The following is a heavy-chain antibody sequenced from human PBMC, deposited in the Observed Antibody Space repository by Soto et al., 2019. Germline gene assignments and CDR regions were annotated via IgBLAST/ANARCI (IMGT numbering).Heavy chain of an antibody. J-gene: IGHJ6*02. CDR3: ARGPHIGGMDV. CDR1: GFTFSSYS. V-gene: IGHV3-21*01. Sequence: GSLRLSCAASGFTFSSYSMNWVRQAPGKGLEWVSSISSSSSYIYYADSVKGRFTISRDNAKNSLYLQMNSLRAEDTAVYYCARGPHIGGMDVWGQGTTVTVSS. CDR2: ISSSSSYI.